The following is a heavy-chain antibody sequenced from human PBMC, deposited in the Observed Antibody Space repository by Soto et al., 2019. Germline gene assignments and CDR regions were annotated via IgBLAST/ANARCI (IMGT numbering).Heavy chain of an antibody. J-gene: IGHJ4*02. V-gene: IGHV4-34*01. CDR2: INHSGNN. CDR3: ARGSKGYCSSTSCYRPDPFDY. CDR1: GGSFSGYY. Sequence: ETLSLTCAVYGGSFSGYYWSWIRQPPGKGLEWNGEINHSGNNNYNPSFKSRVTISVDTSKNQFSLKLSSVTAADTAVYYCARGSKGYCSSTSCYRPDPFDYWGQGTLVTSPQ. D-gene: IGHD2-2*01.